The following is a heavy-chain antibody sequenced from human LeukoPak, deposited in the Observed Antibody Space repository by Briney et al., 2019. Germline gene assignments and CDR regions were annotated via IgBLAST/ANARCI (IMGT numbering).Heavy chain of an antibody. J-gene: IGHJ4*02. V-gene: IGHV3-73*01. CDR3: AKGWEMATIMTYFDY. D-gene: IGHD5-24*01. Sequence: GGSLRLSCAASGFTFSGSAMHWVRQASGKGLEWVGRIRSKANSYATAYAASVKGRFTISRDDSKNTAYLQMNSLRAEDTAVYYCAKGWEMATIMTYFDYWGQGTLVTVSS. CDR1: GFTFSGSA. CDR2: IRSKANSYAT.